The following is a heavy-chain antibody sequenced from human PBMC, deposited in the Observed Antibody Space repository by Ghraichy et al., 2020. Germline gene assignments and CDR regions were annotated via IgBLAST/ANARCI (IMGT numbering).Heavy chain of an antibody. CDR3: AKDLYSRGWYTRGDYYFGMDV. CDR1: GFTLSQSD. J-gene: IGHJ6*02. V-gene: IGHV3-30*18. CDR2: VSYDGSIK. D-gene: IGHD6-19*01. Sequence: LSLTCAASGFTLSQSDMHWVRQTPGKGLEWVAVVSYDGSIKNYVDSLKGRFTVSRDNSKSTVYLQMSTLKPEYTAVYFCAKDLYSRGWYTRGDYYFGMDVWGQGTTVTVS.